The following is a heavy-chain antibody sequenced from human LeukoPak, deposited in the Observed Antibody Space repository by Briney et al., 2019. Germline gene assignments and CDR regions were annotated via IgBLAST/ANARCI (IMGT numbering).Heavy chain of an antibody. D-gene: IGHD3-22*01. CDR3: ARGPPLYYYDSSGLPDFDY. J-gene: IGHJ4*02. CDR1: GGTFSSYA. Sequence: GASVKVSCKASGGTFSSYAISWVRQAPGQGLEWMGRIIPILGIANYAQKFQGRVTITADKSTSTAYMELSSPRSEDTAVYYCARGPPLYYYDSSGLPDFDYWGQGTLVTVSS. CDR2: IIPILGIA. V-gene: IGHV1-69*04.